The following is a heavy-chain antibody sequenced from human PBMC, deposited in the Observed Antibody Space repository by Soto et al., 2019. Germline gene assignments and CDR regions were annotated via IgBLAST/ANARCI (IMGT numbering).Heavy chain of an antibody. CDR2: LLYDGSNK. Sequence: QVQLVESGGGVVKPGRSLRLSCAASGFTFSDFNMHWVRQAPGKGLEWVAVLLYDGSNKYADSVKGRFTISRDNSKNTLYLQVNSLRTEDTAVYYCARTTVVTGTPEFDYWGQGTLVTVSS. J-gene: IGHJ4*02. CDR1: GFTFSDFN. V-gene: IGHV3-30-3*01. D-gene: IGHD4-4*01. CDR3: ARTTVVTGTPEFDY.